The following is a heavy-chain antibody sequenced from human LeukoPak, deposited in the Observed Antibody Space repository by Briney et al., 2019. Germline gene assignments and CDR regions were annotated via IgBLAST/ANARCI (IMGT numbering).Heavy chain of an antibody. J-gene: IGHJ6*03. V-gene: IGHV4-34*01. CDR1: GGSISSYY. Sequence: SETLSLTCTVSGGSISSYYWSWIRQPPGKGLEWIGEINHSGSTNYNPSLKSRVTISVDTSKNQFSLKLSSVTAADTAVYYCASSGGVDCSGGSCYSFYYYYMDVWGKGTTVTVSS. D-gene: IGHD2-15*01. CDR2: INHSGST. CDR3: ASSGGVDCSGGSCYSFYYYYMDV.